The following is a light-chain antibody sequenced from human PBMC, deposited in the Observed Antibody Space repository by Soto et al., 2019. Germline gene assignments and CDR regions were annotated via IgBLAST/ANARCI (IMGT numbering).Light chain of an antibody. CDR2: DAP. V-gene: IGKV3D-15*02. CDR1: QSVSSY. CDR3: QQYGSSPWT. Sequence: IVVTQSPSTLSVSPGERATLSCRASQSVSSYLAWYQHKPGQAPRLLIYDAPNRATGIPARFSGSGSGTDFTLTISSLQSEDFAVYYCQQYGSSPWTFGQGTKVDIK. J-gene: IGKJ1*01.